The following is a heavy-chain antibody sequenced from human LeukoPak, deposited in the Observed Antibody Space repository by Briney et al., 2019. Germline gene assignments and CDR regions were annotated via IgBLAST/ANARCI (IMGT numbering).Heavy chain of an antibody. Sequence: SETLSLTCTVSGGSISSSSYYWGWIRQPPGKGLEWIGSIYYSGSTYYNPSLKSRVTISVHTSKNQFSLKLSSVTAADTAGYYCARQVERSQQWLVMYYYYYMDVWGKGTTVTVSS. D-gene: IGHD6-19*01. V-gene: IGHV4-39*01. CDR1: GGSISSSSYY. CDR2: IYYSGST. CDR3: ARQVERSQQWLVMYYYYYMDV. J-gene: IGHJ6*03.